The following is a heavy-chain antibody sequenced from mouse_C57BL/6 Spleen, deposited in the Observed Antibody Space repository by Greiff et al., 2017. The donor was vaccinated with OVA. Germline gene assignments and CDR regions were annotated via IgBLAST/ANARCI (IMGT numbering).Heavy chain of an antibody. CDR3: ARGDGNAAAWFAY. CDR2: IYPGDGDT. CDR1: GYAFSSSW. D-gene: IGHD2-1*01. Sequence: QVQLQQSGPELVKPGASVKISCKASGYAFSSSWMNWVKQRPGKGLEWIGRIYPGDGDTNYNGKFKGKATLTADKSSSTAYMQLSSLTSEDSAVYFCARGDGNAAAWFAYWGQGTLVTVSA. V-gene: IGHV1-82*01. J-gene: IGHJ3*01.